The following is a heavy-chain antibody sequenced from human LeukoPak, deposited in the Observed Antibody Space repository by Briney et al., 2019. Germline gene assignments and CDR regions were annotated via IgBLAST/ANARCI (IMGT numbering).Heavy chain of an antibody. CDR3: ARGGDTMVRGRRSYYYYYMDV. Sequence: SVKVSCKASGGTFSSYAISWVRQAPGQGLEWMGGIIPIFGTANYAQKFQGRVTITADKSTSTAYMELSSLRSEDTAVYYCARGGDTMVRGRRSYYYYYMDVWGKGTRVTVSS. V-gene: IGHV1-69*06. J-gene: IGHJ6*03. CDR1: GGTFSSYA. CDR2: IIPIFGTA. D-gene: IGHD3-10*01.